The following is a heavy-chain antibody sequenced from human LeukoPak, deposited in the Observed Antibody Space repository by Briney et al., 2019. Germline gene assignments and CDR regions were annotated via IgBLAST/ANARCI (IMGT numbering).Heavy chain of an antibody. Sequence: ASVKVSCKASGYTFTGYYMQWVRQAPGQGLEWMGRINPNSGGTNYAQKFQGRVTMTRDTSISTAYMELSRLRSDDTAVYYCAREFQGRGDSRPRNFDYWGQGTLVTVSS. D-gene: IGHD3-22*01. CDR1: GYTFTGYY. V-gene: IGHV1-2*06. CDR2: INPNSGGT. J-gene: IGHJ4*02. CDR3: AREFQGRGDSRPRNFDY.